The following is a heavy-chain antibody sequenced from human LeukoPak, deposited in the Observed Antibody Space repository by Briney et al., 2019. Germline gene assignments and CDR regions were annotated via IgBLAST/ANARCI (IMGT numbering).Heavy chain of an antibody. V-gene: IGHV3-21*05. D-gene: IGHD6-13*01. CDR1: GFTFSSYS. CDR2: ISASGSLT. J-gene: IGHJ4*02. CDR3: AKDGQLGGSSWFTLYFDS. Sequence: PGGSLRLSCTASGFTFSSYSMNWVRQAPGKGLEWISYISASGSLTYQADSVRGRFTVSRDTAKNSLYLQMNSLRPEDTAVYYCAKDGQLGGSSWFTLYFDSWGQGTLVTVSS.